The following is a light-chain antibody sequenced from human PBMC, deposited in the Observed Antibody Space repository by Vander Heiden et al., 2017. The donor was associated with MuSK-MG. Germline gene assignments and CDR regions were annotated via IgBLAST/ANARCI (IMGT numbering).Light chain of an antibody. CDR1: QSISSY. CDR3: QQSYSTPPT. J-gene: IGKJ1*01. V-gene: IGKV1-39*01. Sequence: DIQMTQSPSSLSASVGDRVTITCRASQSISSYLNWYQQKPGKAPKHLIYAASSLQSGVPSRFSGSGSGTDFTLTISSLQPEDFATYYCQQSYSTPPTFGQGTKVEIK. CDR2: AAS.